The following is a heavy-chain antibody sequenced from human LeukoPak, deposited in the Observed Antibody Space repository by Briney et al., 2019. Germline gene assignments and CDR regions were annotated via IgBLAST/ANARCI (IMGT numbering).Heavy chain of an antibody. Sequence: PSETLSLTCTVSGGSISSSSYYWGWIRQPPGKGLEWIGSIYYSGSTYYNPSLKSRVTISVDTSKNQFSLKLSSVTAADTAMYYCARLIVAAAVDYWGQGTLVTVSS. D-gene: IGHD6-13*01. J-gene: IGHJ4*02. CDR2: IYYSGST. CDR1: GGSISSSSYY. V-gene: IGHV4-39*01. CDR3: ARLIVAAAVDY.